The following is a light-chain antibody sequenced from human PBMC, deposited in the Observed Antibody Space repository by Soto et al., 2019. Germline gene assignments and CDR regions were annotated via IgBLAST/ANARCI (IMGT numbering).Light chain of an antibody. CDR3: QQRITWPLT. Sequence: EIVLTQSPATLSLSPGERATLSCRASQSVSSYLAWYQQKPGQTPRLLIYDAYNRATGIPARFSGSGSGTDFTLTISSLEPEDFAVYYCQQRITWPLTFGGGTKVEIK. J-gene: IGKJ4*01. CDR1: QSVSSY. CDR2: DAY. V-gene: IGKV3-11*01.